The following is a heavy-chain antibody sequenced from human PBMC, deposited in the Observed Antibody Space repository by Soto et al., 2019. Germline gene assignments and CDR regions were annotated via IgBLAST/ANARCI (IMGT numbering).Heavy chain of an antibody. J-gene: IGHJ4*02. V-gene: IGHV3-21*01. D-gene: IGHD3-22*01. Sequence: GGALRLSCAASGYSFSRYSMNWVRQAPGKGLEWVASISTTNSYIYYADSVRGRFTISRDNAKNSLFLQMNSLRAEDTAVYYCTRDPVPDSSGYFPFDYWGQGTLVTVSS. CDR2: ISTTNSYI. CDR3: TRDPVPDSSGYFPFDY. CDR1: GYSFSRYS.